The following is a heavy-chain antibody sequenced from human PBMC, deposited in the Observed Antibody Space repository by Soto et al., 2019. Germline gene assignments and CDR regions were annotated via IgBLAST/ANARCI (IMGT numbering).Heavy chain of an antibody. V-gene: IGHV1-46*01. CDR2: IIPSCGST. J-gene: IGHJ6*02. D-gene: IGHD3-22*01. CDR3: ASDAYYYDSSGYSGRYYYYGMDV. Sequence: ASVKVSCKASGYTFTSYYMHWVRQAPGQGLEWMGIIIPSCGSTSYAQKFQGRVTMTADESTSTAYMELSSLRSEDTAVYYCASDAYYYDSSGYSGRYYYYGMDVWGQGTTVTVSS. CDR1: GYTFTSYY.